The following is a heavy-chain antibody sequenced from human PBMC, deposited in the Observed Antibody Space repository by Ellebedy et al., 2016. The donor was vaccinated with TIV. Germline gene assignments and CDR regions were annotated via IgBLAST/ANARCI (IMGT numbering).Heavy chain of an antibody. CDR2: IYHSGST. Sequence: MPSETLSLTCTVSGGSISSGGYSWSWIRQPPGKGLEWIGYIYHSGSTYYNPSLKSRVTISVDTSKNQFSLKLSSVTAADTAVYYCARLDPEGYGDYLNYWGQGTLVTVSS. J-gene: IGHJ4*02. V-gene: IGHV4-30-2*02. CDR1: GGSISSGGYS. CDR3: ARLDPEGYGDYLNY. D-gene: IGHD4-17*01.